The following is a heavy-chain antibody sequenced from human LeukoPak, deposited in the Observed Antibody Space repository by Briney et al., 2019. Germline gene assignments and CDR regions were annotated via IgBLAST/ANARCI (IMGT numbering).Heavy chain of an antibody. CDR2: TYYRSKWYN. D-gene: IGHD6-19*01. CDR1: GDSVSSNSAA. Sequence: SQTLSLTCAISGDSVSSNSAAWNWIRQSPSRGLEWLGRTYYRSKWYNDYAVSVKSRITINPDTSKNQFSLQLNSVTPEDTAVYYCARDSGPYSSGWYYFDHWGQGTLVAVSS. CDR3: ARDSGPYSSGWYYFDH. V-gene: IGHV6-1*01. J-gene: IGHJ4*02.